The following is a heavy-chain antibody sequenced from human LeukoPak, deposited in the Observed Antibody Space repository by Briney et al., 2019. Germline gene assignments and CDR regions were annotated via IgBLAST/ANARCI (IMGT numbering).Heavy chain of an antibody. J-gene: IGHJ5*02. CDR3: ARGHCSGGSCYSYFWFDP. CDR1: GGSISSGGYY. CDR2: IYYSGST. D-gene: IGHD2-15*01. V-gene: IGHV4-31*03. Sequence: PSETLSLTCTVSGGSISSGGYYWSWIRQHPGKGLEWIGYIYYSGSTYYNPSLKSRVTISVDTSKNQFSLKLSSVTAADTAVYYCARGHCSGGSCYSYFWFDPWGQGTLVTVSS.